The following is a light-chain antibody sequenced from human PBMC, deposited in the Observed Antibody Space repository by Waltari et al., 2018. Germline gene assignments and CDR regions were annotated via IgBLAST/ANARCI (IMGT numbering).Light chain of an antibody. CDR3: CSYADGTTSV. Sequence: QSALTQPASVSGSPGQSITISCTGTSSDVGTYNLVSWYQQHPGKAPKVIIYGVTHRPSGVSNGFSGSKSCNTASLTISGLQAEDEADYYCCSYADGTTSVFGGGTKLTVL. CDR2: GVT. CDR1: SSDVGTYNL. J-gene: IGLJ3*02. V-gene: IGLV2-23*02.